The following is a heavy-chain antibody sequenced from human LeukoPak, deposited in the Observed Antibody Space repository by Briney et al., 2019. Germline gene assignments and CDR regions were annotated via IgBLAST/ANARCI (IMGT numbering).Heavy chain of an antibody. Sequence: KPSETLSLTCTVSGGSISSYYWSWIRQPPGKGLEWIGEINHSGSTNYNPSLKSRVTISVDTSKNQFSLKLSSVTAADTAVYYCARAILYGPDYWGQGTLVTGSS. J-gene: IGHJ4*02. D-gene: IGHD2/OR15-2a*01. CDR1: GGSISSYY. CDR3: ARAILYGPDY. V-gene: IGHV4-34*01. CDR2: INHSGST.